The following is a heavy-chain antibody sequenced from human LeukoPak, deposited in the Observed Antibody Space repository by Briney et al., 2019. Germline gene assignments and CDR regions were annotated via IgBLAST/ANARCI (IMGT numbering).Heavy chain of an antibody. V-gene: IGHV3-33*08. D-gene: IGHD2-15*01. CDR1: GFTFRTYA. CDR3: ARGAYCSGSCPGAFDI. CDR2: IWYDGSNK. Sequence: GRSLRLSCVVSGFTFRTYAMHWVRQAPGKGLEWVSIIWYDGSNKFYADSVKGRFTISRDNSKNTLYLQMNSLRAEDTAVYYCARGAYCSGSCPGAFDIWGQGTMVTVSS. J-gene: IGHJ3*02.